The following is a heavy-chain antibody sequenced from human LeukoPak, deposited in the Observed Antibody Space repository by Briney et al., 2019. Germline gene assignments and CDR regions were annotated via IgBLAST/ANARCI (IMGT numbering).Heavy chain of an antibody. D-gene: IGHD2-2*01. Sequence: GRSLRLSCAASGFTFSNYGMHWVRQAPGKGLEWVAFIQYDGSTIFYADSVEGRFTISRDNSKNTLYLQMNSLRPEDTAVYYCAKDNPIEKVPGLGPGSWGQGTLVTVSS. CDR3: AKDNPIEKVPGLGPGS. J-gene: IGHJ5*02. V-gene: IGHV3-30*02. CDR1: GFTFSNYG. CDR2: IQYDGSTI.